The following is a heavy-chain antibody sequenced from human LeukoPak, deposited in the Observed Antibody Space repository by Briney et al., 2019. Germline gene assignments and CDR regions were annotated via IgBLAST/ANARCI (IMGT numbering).Heavy chain of an antibody. Sequence: ASVKVSRKASGYTFCNYYMHWVRQAPAQGLEWMGLITPIAGTSTYAQKFQGRIIMTRDTSTDTVYMELGSLRSEDTAVYYCARRTGTALDNWGQGTLVTVSS. V-gene: IGHV1-46*01. CDR3: ARRTGTALDN. CDR1: GYTFCNYY. D-gene: IGHD1-7*01. CDR2: ITPIAGTS. J-gene: IGHJ4*02.